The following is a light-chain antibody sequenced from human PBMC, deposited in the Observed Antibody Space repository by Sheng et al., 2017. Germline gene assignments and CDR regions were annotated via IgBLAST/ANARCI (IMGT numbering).Light chain of an antibody. J-gene: IGLJ1*01. CDR1: TSDVDDYDY. V-gene: IGLV2-14*03. Sequence: QSALTQPASVSGSPGQSITISCTGTTSDVDDYDYVSWYQQHPGEAPKLIIYDVTNRPSGVSNRFSGSKSGNTASLTISALQAEDEADYYCSSYAGSPFVFGAGTKVTVL. CDR2: DVT. CDR3: SSYAGSPFV.